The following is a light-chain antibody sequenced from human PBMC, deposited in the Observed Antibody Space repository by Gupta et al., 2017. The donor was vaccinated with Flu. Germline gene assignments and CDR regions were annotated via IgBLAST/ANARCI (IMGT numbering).Light chain of an antibody. V-gene: IGLV1-47*01. J-gene: IGLJ2*01. CDR2: NND. CDR3: ASWDDRLSGPV. Sequence: QSMLTQPPSVFGTPGQRVTVSCSGGSSNIGSGFVYWYQHLPGTAPRLLICNNDQRPSGVSDRFSGSKSGTSASLAISGLRSEDEAEYFCASWDDRLSGPVFGGGTKVTVL. CDR1: SSNIGSGF.